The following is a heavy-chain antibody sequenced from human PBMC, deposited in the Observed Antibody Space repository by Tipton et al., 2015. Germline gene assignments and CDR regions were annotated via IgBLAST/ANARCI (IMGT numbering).Heavy chain of an antibody. CDR1: GGSLSSGSYY. CDR3: ARARGRHGGLFDS. V-gene: IGHV4-39*07. CDR2: ISHSGNT. Sequence: TLSLTCTVSGGSLSSGSYYWSWIRQPPGKGLEWIGSISHSGNTYYNPSLKSRVTMSRDTSKNQFSLKMSSVTASDTAVYYCARARGRHGGLFDSWGQGILVTVSS. J-gene: IGHJ4*02. D-gene: IGHD4-23*01.